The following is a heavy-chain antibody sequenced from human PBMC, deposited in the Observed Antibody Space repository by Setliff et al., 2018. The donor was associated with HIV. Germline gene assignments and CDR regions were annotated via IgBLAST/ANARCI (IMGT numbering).Heavy chain of an antibody. CDR1: GGSISSYY. Sequence: SETLSLTCTVSGGSISSYYWSWIRQPAGKGLEWIGSIYYRGSTYYNPSLKSRVTISVDTSKNQFSLKLRSVTAADTALYYCARGRYRSRWYASDHYYIDVWGKGTTVTVSS. CDR3: ARGRYRSRWYASDHYYIDV. J-gene: IGHJ6*03. D-gene: IGHD6-13*01. CDR2: IYYRGST. V-gene: IGHV4-59*05.